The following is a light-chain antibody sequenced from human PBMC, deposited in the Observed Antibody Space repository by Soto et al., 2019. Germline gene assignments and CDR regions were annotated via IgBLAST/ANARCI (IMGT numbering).Light chain of an antibody. V-gene: IGKV1-39*01. CDR1: QSITSY. Sequence: DIQMTQSPSSLSASVGDRVTITCRASQSITSYLNWYQQKPGKAPKLLLYAASILQSGVPSRFSGSGSGTDFTLTISSLQAEDFAAFYCQQSHGFPFTFGQGTKLETK. CDR3: QQSHGFPFT. CDR2: AAS. J-gene: IGKJ2*01.